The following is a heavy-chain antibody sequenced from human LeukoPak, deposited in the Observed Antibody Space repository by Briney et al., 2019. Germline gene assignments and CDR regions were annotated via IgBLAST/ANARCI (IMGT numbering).Heavy chain of an antibody. Sequence: GGSLRLSCAAYGFTFSIYEMNWVRQAPGKGLEWVSYIGGSSDTIYYADSVKGRFTISRDNAKNSLYLQMNSLRAEDTAFYYCARDSGFAFDIWGQGTVVTVSS. CDR1: GFTFSIYE. J-gene: IGHJ3*02. D-gene: IGHD3-10*01. CDR3: ARDSGFAFDI. CDR2: IGGSSDTI. V-gene: IGHV3-48*03.